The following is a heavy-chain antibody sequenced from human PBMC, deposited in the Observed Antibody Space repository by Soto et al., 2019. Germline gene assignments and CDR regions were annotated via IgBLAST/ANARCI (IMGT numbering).Heavy chain of an antibody. V-gene: IGHV4-34*01. Sequence: KPSETLSLTCAVYGGSFSGYYWSWIRQPPGKGLEWIGEINHSGSTNYNPSLKSRVTISVDTSKNQFSLKLSSVTAADTAVYYCARGRYDFWSGYYMGGDWFDPWGQGTLVTVSS. CDR3: ARGRYDFWSGYYMGGDWFDP. CDR2: INHSGST. J-gene: IGHJ5*02. D-gene: IGHD3-3*01. CDR1: GGSFSGYY.